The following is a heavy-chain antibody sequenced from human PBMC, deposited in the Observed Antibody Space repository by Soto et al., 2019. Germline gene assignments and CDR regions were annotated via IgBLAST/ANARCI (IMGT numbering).Heavy chain of an antibody. Sequence: GGSLRLSCAASGFTFSSYGMHWVRQAPGKGLEWVAVIWYDGSNKYYADSVKGRFTISRDNSKNTLYLQMNSLRAEDTAVYYCARDSITIFGVAHYGMDVWGQGTTVTVSS. CDR3: ARDSITIFGVAHYGMDV. D-gene: IGHD3-3*01. V-gene: IGHV3-33*01. J-gene: IGHJ6*02. CDR1: GFTFSSYG. CDR2: IWYDGSNK.